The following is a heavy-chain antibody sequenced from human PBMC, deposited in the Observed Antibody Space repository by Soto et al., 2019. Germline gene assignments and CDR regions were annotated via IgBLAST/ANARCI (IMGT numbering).Heavy chain of an antibody. D-gene: IGHD6-13*01. Sequence: EVQLVESGGGLVQPGGSLRLSCAASGFTFSSYSMNWVRQAPGKGLEWVSYISSSSSTIYYADSVKGRFTISRDNAKNSLYLQMNGLGAEDTAVYYWARGIAAAAELLYYYYYMDVGGKGTTVPVSS. J-gene: IGHJ6*03. V-gene: IGHV3-48*01. CDR3: ARGIAAAAELLYYYYYMDV. CDR1: GFTFSSYS. CDR2: ISSSSSTI.